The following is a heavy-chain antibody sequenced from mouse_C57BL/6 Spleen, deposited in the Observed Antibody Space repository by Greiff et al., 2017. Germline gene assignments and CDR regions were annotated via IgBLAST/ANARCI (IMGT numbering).Heavy chain of an antibody. J-gene: IGHJ4*01. CDR2: IYPGDGDT. CDR1: GYAFSSYW. D-gene: IGHD4-1*01. V-gene: IGHV1-80*01. Sequence: LVESGAELVKPGASVKISCKASGYAFSSYWMNWVKQRPGKGLEWIGQIYPGDGDTNYNGKFKGKATLTADKSSSTAYMQLSSLTSEDSAVYFCARLTGPYYAMDYWGQGTSVTVSS. CDR3: ARLTGPYYAMDY.